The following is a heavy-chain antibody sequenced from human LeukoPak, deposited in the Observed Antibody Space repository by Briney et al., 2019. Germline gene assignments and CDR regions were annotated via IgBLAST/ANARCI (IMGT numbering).Heavy chain of an antibody. CDR2: IKQDGSEK. CDR1: GFTFSSCG. V-gene: IGHV3-7*01. J-gene: IGHJ4*02. Sequence: GGSLRLSRAASGFTFSSCGMHWVRQAPGKGLEWVANIKQDGSEKYYVDSVKGRFTISRDNAKNSLYLQMNSLRAEDTAVYYCARGQANEYYVYGGNGPFDYWGQGTLVTVSS. D-gene: IGHD4-23*01. CDR3: ARGQANEYYVYGGNGPFDY.